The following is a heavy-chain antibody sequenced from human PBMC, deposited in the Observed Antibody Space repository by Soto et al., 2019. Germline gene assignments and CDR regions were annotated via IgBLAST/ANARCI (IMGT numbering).Heavy chain of an antibody. V-gene: IGHV3-74*01. J-gene: IGHJ4*02. CDR2: IKTDGSVT. D-gene: IGHD3-16*01. Sequence: GGSLRLSCAASGFTFSTYWMHWVRQAPGKGLVWVSRIKTDGSVTTYADSVKGRFTISRDNAKNTLYLQMNTLRAEDTAVYYCARDLGGSHDYWGRGTLVTVSS. CDR1: GFTFSTYW. CDR3: ARDLGGSHDY.